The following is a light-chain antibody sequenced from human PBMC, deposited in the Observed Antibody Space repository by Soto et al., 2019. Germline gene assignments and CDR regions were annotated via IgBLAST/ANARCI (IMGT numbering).Light chain of an antibody. V-gene: IGKV1-5*01. CDR2: DAS. CDR1: QNVNNW. J-gene: IGKJ1*01. Sequence: GDRVTITCRDSQNVNNWLAWYQHKPGKAPQLLIYDASVLETGVPSRFSGSGSGTEFTLAISGLQSDDFATYSCQQYNTYWTFGPGTKVDSK. CDR3: QQYNTYWT.